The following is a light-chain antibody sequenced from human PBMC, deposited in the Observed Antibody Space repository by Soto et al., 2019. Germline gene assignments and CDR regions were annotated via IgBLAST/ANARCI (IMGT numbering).Light chain of an antibody. CDR3: EQRRHWPIT. V-gene: IGKV3-11*01. CDR2: DAS. J-gene: IGKJ5*01. Sequence: EIVLTQSPATLSLSPGERATLSFRASQSVDSYLAWYQQKPGQAPRLLIYDASNRATGIPARFSGSGSGTVFTLTISSLEPEDFAVYYCEQRRHWPITFGQGTRLEIK. CDR1: QSVDSY.